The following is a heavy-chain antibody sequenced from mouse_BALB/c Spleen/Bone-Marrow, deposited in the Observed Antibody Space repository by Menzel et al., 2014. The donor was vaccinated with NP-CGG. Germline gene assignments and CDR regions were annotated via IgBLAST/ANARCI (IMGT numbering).Heavy chain of an antibody. J-gene: IGHJ4*01. CDR3: ALLLRYYAMDY. V-gene: IGHV14-3*02. D-gene: IGHD1-1*01. CDR2: IDPANGNT. Sequence: DVQLVESGAEIVKPGASVKLSCTASGFNIKDTYMHWVKQRPEQGLEWIGRIDPANGNTKYDPKFQGKATITADTSSNTAYLQLSSLTSEDTAVYYCALLLRYYAMDYWGQGTSVTVSS. CDR1: GFNIKDTY.